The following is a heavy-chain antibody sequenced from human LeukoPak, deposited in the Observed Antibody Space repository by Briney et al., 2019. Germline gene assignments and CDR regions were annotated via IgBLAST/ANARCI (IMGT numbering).Heavy chain of an antibody. CDR1: GFTFSSYS. CDR3: ARASDSSGYYDY. Sequence: GGSLRLSCAASGFTFSSYSMNWVRQAPGKGLEWVSSISSSSSYIYYADSVKGRFTISRDNAKNSLYLQMDSLRAEDTAVYYCARASDSSGYYDYWGQGTLVTDSS. D-gene: IGHD3-22*01. V-gene: IGHV3-21*01. J-gene: IGHJ4*02. CDR2: ISSSSSYI.